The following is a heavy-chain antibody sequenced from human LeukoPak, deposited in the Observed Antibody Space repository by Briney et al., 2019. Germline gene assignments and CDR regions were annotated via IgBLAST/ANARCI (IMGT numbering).Heavy chain of an antibody. J-gene: IGHJ4*02. CDR1: GFTVSSNY. CDR2: IYSGGST. Sequence: GGSLRLSCAASGFTVSSNYMSWVRQAPGKGLEWVSVIYSGGSTSYADSVKGRFTISRDNSKNTLYLQMNSLRAEDTAVYYCARMLGGGYTGLFDCWSQGTLVTVSS. CDR3: ARMLGGGYTGLFDC. V-gene: IGHV3-53*01. D-gene: IGHD3-10*02.